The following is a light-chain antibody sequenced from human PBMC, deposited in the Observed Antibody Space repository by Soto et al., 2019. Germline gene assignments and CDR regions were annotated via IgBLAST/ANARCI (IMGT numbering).Light chain of an antibody. J-gene: IGKJ4*01. V-gene: IGKV1-39*01. Sequence: DIQLTQSPSSLSASLGDRVTITCRASQTIGAYLNWYQQNPDQAPRLLIHGGATLQRGVPSRFSGSGSRTEFTLTITDLQPEDFASYYCQQNFNFPLTFGGGTKVDIK. CDR3: QQNFNFPLT. CDR1: QTIGAY. CDR2: GGA.